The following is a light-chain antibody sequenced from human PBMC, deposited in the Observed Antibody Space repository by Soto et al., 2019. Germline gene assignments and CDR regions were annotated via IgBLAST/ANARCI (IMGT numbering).Light chain of an antibody. CDR3: AAWDGSLKGYV. V-gene: IGLV1-44*01. Sequence: QAVLTQPPSASETPGQRVTISCSGSNSNVGSQTVNWYQQFPGKAPKLLIHTTNQRPSGVPDRFSGSKSGTSASLAISGLQSEDEAEYFCAAWDGSLKGYVFGTGTKLTVL. CDR2: TTN. CDR1: NSNVGSQT. J-gene: IGLJ1*01.